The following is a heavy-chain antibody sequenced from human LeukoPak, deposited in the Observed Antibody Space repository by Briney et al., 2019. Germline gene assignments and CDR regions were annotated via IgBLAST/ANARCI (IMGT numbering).Heavy chain of an antibody. J-gene: IGHJ3*02. Sequence: PGGTLRLSCAASGFTLNTYAMNWVRQAPGKGLEWVSVISVSGSSTYYADSVKGRFTISRDHSKNTLYLQMSSLRAEDTAVYYCAKNHDSNAYHTDDAFDIWGQGTMVTVSS. CDR3: AKNHDSNAYHTDDAFDI. CDR1: GFTLNTYA. CDR2: ISVSGSST. D-gene: IGHD3-16*01. V-gene: IGHV3-23*01.